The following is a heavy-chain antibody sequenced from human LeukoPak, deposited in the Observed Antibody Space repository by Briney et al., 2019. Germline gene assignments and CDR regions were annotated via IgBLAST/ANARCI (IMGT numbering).Heavy chain of an antibody. J-gene: IGHJ5*02. V-gene: IGHV4-39*01. CDR3: ARQEIGLRSFDP. Sequence: GSLRLSCAASGFTFRWYWMSWIRQPPGKNLEWLGSIYYTGSTHYNPSLKSRVTISVDTSKNQFSLNLSSVTAADTAVYYCARQEIGLRSFDPWGQGTLVTVSS. CDR2: IYYTGST. D-gene: IGHD3/OR15-3a*01. CDR1: GFTFRWYW.